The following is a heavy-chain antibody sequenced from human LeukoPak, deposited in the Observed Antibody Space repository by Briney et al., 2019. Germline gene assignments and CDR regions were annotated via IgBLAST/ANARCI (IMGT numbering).Heavy chain of an antibody. CDR3: ARASLYDGNSYDAFDI. J-gene: IGHJ3*02. D-gene: IGHD4-23*01. CDR2: INPNSGGT. Sequence: ASVKVSCKASGYSFTGYYMHWVRQAPGQGLEWMGWINPNSGGTNYAQKFQGRVTMTRDTSISTAYMELSRLRSDDTAVYYCARASLYDGNSYDAFDIWGQGTMAPVSS. CDR1: GYSFTGYY. V-gene: IGHV1-2*02.